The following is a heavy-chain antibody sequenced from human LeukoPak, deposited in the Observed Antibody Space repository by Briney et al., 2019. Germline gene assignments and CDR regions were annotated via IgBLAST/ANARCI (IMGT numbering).Heavy chain of an antibody. CDR2: INHCGST. V-gene: IGHV4-34*01. J-gene: IGHJ4*02. Sequence: SETLSLTCAVYGGSFSGYFWSWIRKPPGKGLECIGEINHCGSTSYNPSLESRITISVDTSKNSFSLWISSATAADTAIYYCASAYDFWSASRGYFDYWGLGTMVTVSS. CDR1: GGSFSGYF. CDR3: ASAYDFWSASRGYFDY. D-gene: IGHD3-3*01.